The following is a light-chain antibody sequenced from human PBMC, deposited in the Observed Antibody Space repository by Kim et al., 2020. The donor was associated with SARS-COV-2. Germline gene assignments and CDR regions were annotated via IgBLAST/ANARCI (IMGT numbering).Light chain of an antibody. V-gene: IGKV1-39*01. CDR1: QSISSY. CDR2: EAS. CDR3: QQSYSTPPYT. J-gene: IGKJ2*01. Sequence: DIQMTQSPSSLSASVGDRVTITCRASQSISSYLNWYQQKPGKAPKLLIYEASSLQSGVPSRFSGSGSGTDFTLTISSLQPEDFATYYCQQSYSTPPYTFGQGTKLEI.